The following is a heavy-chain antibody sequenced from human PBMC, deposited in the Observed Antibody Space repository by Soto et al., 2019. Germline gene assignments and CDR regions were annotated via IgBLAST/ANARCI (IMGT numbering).Heavy chain of an antibody. V-gene: IGHV1-3*01. CDR3: ARECPEYYFDY. CDR2: INAGNGNT. CDR1: GYTFTSYA. J-gene: IGHJ4*02. D-gene: IGHD2-2*01. Sequence: ASVKVSCKASGYTFTSYAMHWVRQAPGQRLEWMGGINAGNGNTKYSQKFQGRVTITRDTSASTAYMELSSLRSEDTAVYYCARECPEYYFDYWGQGTLVTVSS.